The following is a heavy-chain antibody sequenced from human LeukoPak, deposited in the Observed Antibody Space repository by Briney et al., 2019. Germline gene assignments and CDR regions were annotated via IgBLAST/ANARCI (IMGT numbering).Heavy chain of an antibody. V-gene: IGHV4-39*01. J-gene: IGHJ4*02. CDR3: ARRGYDILTGYYHAFDY. CDR2: IYYSGST. CDR1: GGSISSSSYY. D-gene: IGHD3-9*01. Sequence: SETLSLTCTVSGGSISSSSYYWGWIRQPPGKGLEWIGSIYYSGSTYYNPSLKSRVTISVDTSKNQFSLKLSSVTAADTAVYYCARRGYDILTGYYHAFDYWGQGTLVTVSS.